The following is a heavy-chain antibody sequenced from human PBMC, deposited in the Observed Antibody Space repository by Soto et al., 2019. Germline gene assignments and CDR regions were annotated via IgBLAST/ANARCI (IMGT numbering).Heavy chain of an antibody. V-gene: IGHV3-7*01. J-gene: IGHJ4*02. CDR3: SPSLDY. CDR2: INQDGSEK. CDR1: GFTFSSYW. Sequence: GGSLRRSCAASGFTFSSYWMDWVRQAPGKGLEWLANINQDGSEKHYVDSVKGRFTISRDNAKNSLYLQMSSLTAEDSALYYCSPSLDYWGQGTLVTVSS.